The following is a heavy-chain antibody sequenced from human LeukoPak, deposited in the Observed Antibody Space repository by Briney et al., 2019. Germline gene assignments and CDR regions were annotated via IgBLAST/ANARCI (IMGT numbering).Heavy chain of an antibody. Sequence: SETLSLTCTVSGGSISSYYWSWLRQPPGKGLEWIGYIYYSGSTNYNPSLKSRVTISVDTSKNQFSLKLSSVTAAGTAVYYCARGGPDFWSGYRLYGMDVWGQGTTVTVSS. CDR1: GGSISSYY. J-gene: IGHJ6*02. CDR3: ARGGPDFWSGYRLYGMDV. D-gene: IGHD3-3*01. V-gene: IGHV4-59*01. CDR2: IYYSGST.